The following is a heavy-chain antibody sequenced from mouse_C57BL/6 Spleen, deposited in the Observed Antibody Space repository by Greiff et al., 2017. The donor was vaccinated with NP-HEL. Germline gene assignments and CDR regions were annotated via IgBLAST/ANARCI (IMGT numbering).Heavy chain of an antibody. CDR1: GFTFSSYG. Sequence: EVLLVESGGDLVKPGGSLKLSCAASGFTFSSYGMSWVRQTPDKRLEWVATISSGGGYTYYPDSVKGRCTIYRDNAKNTLYLQLSSLESEDTAMYCCARLGDDGYYVNYYAMDYWGQGTTVTVSS. D-gene: IGHD2-3*01. V-gene: IGHV5-6*01. CDR3: ARLGDDGYYVNYYAMDY. CDR2: ISSGGGYT. J-gene: IGHJ4*01.